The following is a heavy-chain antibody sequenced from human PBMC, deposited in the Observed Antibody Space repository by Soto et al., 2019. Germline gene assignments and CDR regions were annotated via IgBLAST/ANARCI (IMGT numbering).Heavy chain of an antibody. J-gene: IGHJ6*02. CDR1: GYTFTNYG. Sequence: ASVKVSCKASGYTFTNYGINWVRQAPGQGLEWMGWINTYNGNTNFAQRLQGRVTMTTDTSTSTAYMELRSLRSDDTAVYYCARDYGSSWGYYYYYYGMDVWGQGTTVTVSS. V-gene: IGHV1-18*01. CDR3: ARDYGSSWGYYYYYYGMDV. CDR2: INTYNGNT. D-gene: IGHD6-13*01.